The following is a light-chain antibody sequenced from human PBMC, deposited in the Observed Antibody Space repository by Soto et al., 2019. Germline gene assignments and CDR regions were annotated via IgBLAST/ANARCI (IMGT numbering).Light chain of an antibody. CDR1: SSDVGTYNY. CDR2: DVS. Sequence: QSALTQPASVSGSPGQSITISCTGTSSDVGTYNYVSWYQQHPGKAPKLIIYDVSTRPSGVSNRFSGSKSVNTASLTISGLQAEDEADYYCTSYTSGSTPYVFGTGTKVTVL. CDR3: TSYTSGSTPYV. V-gene: IGLV2-14*01. J-gene: IGLJ1*01.